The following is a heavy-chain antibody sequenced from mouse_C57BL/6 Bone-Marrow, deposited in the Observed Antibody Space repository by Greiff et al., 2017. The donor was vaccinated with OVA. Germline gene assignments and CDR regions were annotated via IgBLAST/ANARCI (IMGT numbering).Heavy chain of an antibody. D-gene: IGHD1-1*01. CDR1: GYTFTSYW. Sequence: VQLQQPGAELVKPGASVKMSCKASGYTFTSYWITWVKQRPGQGLEWIGDIYPGSGSTNYNEKFKSKATLTVDTSSSTAYMQLSSLTSEDSAVYYCARGITTVVAPYYAMDYWGQGTSVTVSS. CDR3: ARGITTVVAPYYAMDY. J-gene: IGHJ4*01. V-gene: IGHV1-55*01. CDR2: IYPGSGST.